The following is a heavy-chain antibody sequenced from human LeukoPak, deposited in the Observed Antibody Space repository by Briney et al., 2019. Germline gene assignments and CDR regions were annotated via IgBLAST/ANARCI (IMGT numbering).Heavy chain of an antibody. CDR3: ACDRMGRRYGMDD. CDR1: GGSISSYY. D-gene: IGHD1-26*01. CDR2: IYTSGST. J-gene: IGHJ6*02. V-gene: IGHV4-4*07. Sequence: SETLSLTCTVSGGSISSYYWSWIRQPAGKGLEWIGRIYTSGSTNYNPSLKSRVTMSVDTSKKQFSRKRSSVTAADTAVYYGACDRMGRRYGMDDWGQGTTVTVSS.